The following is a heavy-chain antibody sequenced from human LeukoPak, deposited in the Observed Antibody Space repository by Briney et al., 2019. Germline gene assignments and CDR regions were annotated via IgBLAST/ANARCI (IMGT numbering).Heavy chain of an antibody. J-gene: IGHJ4*02. CDR3: ASHYGSGRSGFDY. V-gene: IGHV4-59*08. Sequence: SETLSLTCTVSGGSISSYYWSWIRQPPGKGLEWIGYTYYSGSTNYNPSLKSRVTISVDTSKNQFSLKLSSVTAADTAVYYCASHYGSGRSGFDYWGQGTLVTVSS. D-gene: IGHD3-10*01. CDR1: GGSISSYY. CDR2: TYYSGST.